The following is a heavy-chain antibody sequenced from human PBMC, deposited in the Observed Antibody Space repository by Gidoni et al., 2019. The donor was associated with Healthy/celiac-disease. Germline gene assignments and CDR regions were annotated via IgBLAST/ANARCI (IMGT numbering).Heavy chain of an antibody. V-gene: IGHV4-59*08. Sequence: QVQLPESGPGLVKPSETLSLTCTVSGGSISSYYWSWIRQPPGKGLEWIGYIYYSGSTNYNPSLKSRVTISVDTSKNQFSLKLSSVTAADTAVYYCARHGGYYDSSGYSWHAFDIWGQGTMVTVSS. CDR3: ARHGGYYDSSGYSWHAFDI. J-gene: IGHJ3*02. D-gene: IGHD3-22*01. CDR2: IYYSGST. CDR1: GGSISSYY.